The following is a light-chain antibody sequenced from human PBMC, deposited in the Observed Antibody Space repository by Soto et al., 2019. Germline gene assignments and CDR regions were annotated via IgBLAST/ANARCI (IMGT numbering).Light chain of an antibody. Sequence: DIQLTQSPSFLSASVGDRVTITFRASQSISSWLAWYQQKPGKAPKLLIYDASSLESGVPSRFSGSGSGTEFTLTISSLQAEDVAVYYCQQYYTTPLTFGGGTKVDIK. CDR3: QQYYTTPLT. CDR1: QSISSW. V-gene: IGKV1-5*01. J-gene: IGKJ4*01. CDR2: DAS.